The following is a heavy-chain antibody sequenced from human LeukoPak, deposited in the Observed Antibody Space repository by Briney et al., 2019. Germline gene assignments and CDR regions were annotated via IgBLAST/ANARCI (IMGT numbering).Heavy chain of an antibody. D-gene: IGHD3-3*01. CDR2: ISAYNGNT. CDR3: ARDIVEAYYDFWSGYYTRAYFDY. CDR1: GYTFTSYG. J-gene: IGHJ4*02. V-gene: IGHV1-18*01. Sequence: APVKVSCKASGYTFTSYGISWVRQAPGQGLEWMGWISAYNGNTNYAQKLQGRVTMTTDTSTSTAYMELRSLRSDDTAVYYCARDIVEAYYDFWSGYYTRAYFDYWGQGTLVTVSS.